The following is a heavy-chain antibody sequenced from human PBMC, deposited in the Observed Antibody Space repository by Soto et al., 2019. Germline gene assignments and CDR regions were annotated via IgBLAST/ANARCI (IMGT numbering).Heavy chain of an antibody. CDR1: GVSITNGDW. CDR3: ARDRPSIDAFDL. Sequence: PSETLSLTCAVSGVSITNGDWWSWVRQPPGKGLEWIGEIYHSGSTKYNPSLESRATISVDKSTNQFSLRLDSVTAADTAFYYCARDRPSIDAFDLWRQRTMVTVSS. V-gene: IGHV4-4*02. J-gene: IGHJ3*01. CDR2: IYHSGST.